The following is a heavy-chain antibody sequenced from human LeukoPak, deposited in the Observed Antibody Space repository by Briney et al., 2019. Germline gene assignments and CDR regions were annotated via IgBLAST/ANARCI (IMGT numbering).Heavy chain of an antibody. J-gene: IGHJ4*02. CDR2: IRYDGSNK. CDR1: GFTFSSYG. D-gene: IGHD5-12*01. V-gene: IGHV3-30*02. CDR3: AKDREYSGYEYFDY. Sequence: PGGSLRLSCAASGFTFSSYGMHWVRQAPGKGLEWVAFIRYDGSNKYYADSVKGRFTISRDNSKNTLYLQMNSLRAEDTAVYYCAKDREYSGYEYFDYWGRGTLVTVSS.